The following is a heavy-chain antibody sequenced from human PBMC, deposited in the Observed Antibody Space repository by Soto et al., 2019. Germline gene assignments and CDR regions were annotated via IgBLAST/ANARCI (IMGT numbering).Heavy chain of an antibody. Sequence: ASVKVSCKASGYTFTSYAIHWVRQAPGQRLEWMGWINAGNGKTKYSQKFQGRVSITRDTSASTAYMELSGLRSEDTAVYLCARDVIGSRGNYPPDYWGQEPLVTVPS. CDR1: GYTFTSYA. J-gene: IGHJ4*02. V-gene: IGHV1-3*01. CDR3: ARDVIGSRGNYPPDY. CDR2: INAGNGKT. D-gene: IGHD1-7*01.